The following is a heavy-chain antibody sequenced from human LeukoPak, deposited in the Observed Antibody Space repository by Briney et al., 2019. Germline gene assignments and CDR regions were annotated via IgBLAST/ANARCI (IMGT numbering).Heavy chain of an antibody. Sequence: GASGKVCCKPSGYTFTGNFLLWVGHAPGQGLEWTGWINPNSGDTKYAQKFQGRVTMTRDTSVSTAHMKLSRMRYDDTAVYYCARGGGRTSSAFDPWGQGTLVTVST. CDR1: GYTFTGNF. J-gene: IGHJ5*02. D-gene: IGHD2-2*01. CDR3: ARGGGRTSSAFDP. CDR2: INPNSGDT. V-gene: IGHV1-2*02.